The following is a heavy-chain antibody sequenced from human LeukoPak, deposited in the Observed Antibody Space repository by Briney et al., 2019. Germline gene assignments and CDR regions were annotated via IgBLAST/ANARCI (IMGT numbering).Heavy chain of an antibody. Sequence: GGSLRLSCAASGFTVSSNYMSWVRQAPXXXXEWVSVIYSGGSTYYADSVKGRFTISRDNSKNTLYLQMNSLRAEDTAVYYCARVSAHSGPIDYWGQGTLVTVSS. CDR2: IYSGGST. CDR1: GFTVSSNY. D-gene: IGHD6-19*01. V-gene: IGHV3-66*01. CDR3: ARVSAHSGPIDY. J-gene: IGHJ4*02.